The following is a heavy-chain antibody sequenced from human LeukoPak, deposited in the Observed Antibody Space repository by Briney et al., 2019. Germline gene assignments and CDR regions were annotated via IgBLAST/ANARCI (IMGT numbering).Heavy chain of an antibody. Sequence: PSQTLSLTCTVSGGSISSGGYCWSWIRQHPGKGLEWIGYIDYSGSTFYNPSLKSRLTMSIDTSKNQFSLKLSSVTAADTAVYYCAADTSGYRIFNYWGQGTLVTVSS. J-gene: IGHJ4*02. CDR2: IDYSGST. D-gene: IGHD3-22*01. V-gene: IGHV4-31*03. CDR3: AADTSGYRIFNY. CDR1: GGSISSGGYC.